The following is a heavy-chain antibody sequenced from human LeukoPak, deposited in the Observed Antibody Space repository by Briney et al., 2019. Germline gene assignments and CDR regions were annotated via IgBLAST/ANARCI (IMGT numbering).Heavy chain of an antibody. D-gene: IGHD3-10*01. CDR2: IYYSGST. V-gene: IGHV4-61*01. CDR1: GGSVSSGIYY. CDR3: ARRELLSTPDAFDI. Sequence: SETLSLTCTVSGGSVSSGIYYWSWIRQPPGKGLEWIGYIYYSGSTMYNPSLKSRVTISVDTSKNRFSLKLNSVTAADTAVYYCARRELLSTPDAFDIWGQGTMVTVSS. J-gene: IGHJ3*02.